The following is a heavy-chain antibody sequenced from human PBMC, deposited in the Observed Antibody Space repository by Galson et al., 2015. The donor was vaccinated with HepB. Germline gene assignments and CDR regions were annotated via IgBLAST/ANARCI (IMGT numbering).Heavy chain of an antibody. V-gene: IGHV7-4-1*02. CDR2: INTNTGNP. Sequence: SVKVSCKASGYTFTSYAMNWVRQAPGQGLEWMGWINTNTGNPTYAQGFTGRFVFSLDTSVSTAYLQISSLKAEDTAVYYCARDYRRLAYDSSGYYYSSTPGYSGQGTLVAVSS. D-gene: IGHD3-22*01. J-gene: IGHJ4*02. CDR3: ARDYRRLAYDSSGYYYSSTPGY. CDR1: GYTFTSYA.